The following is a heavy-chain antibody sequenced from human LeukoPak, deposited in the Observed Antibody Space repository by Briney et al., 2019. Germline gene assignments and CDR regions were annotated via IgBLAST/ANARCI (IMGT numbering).Heavy chain of an antibody. CDR3: AKGSPNSSGYHRHFDY. J-gene: IGHJ4*02. CDR1: GFTFSNYA. CDR2: ISGSGGST. V-gene: IGHV3-23*01. D-gene: IGHD3-22*01. Sequence: GGSLRPSCAASGFTFSNYAMTWVRQAPGKGLEWVSFISGSGGSTYYTDSVKGRFTISRDNSKNTLYVQMNSLRAEDTAVYYCAKGSPNSSGYHRHFDYWGQGTLVTVSS.